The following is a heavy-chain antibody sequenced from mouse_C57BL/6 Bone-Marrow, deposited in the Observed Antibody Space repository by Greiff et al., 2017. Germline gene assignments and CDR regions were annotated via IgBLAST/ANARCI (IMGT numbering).Heavy chain of an antibody. CDR2: IDPSDSYT. V-gene: IGHV1-59*01. J-gene: IGHJ2*01. Sequence: QVQLKQPGAELVRPGTSVKLSCKASGYTFTSYWMHWVKQRPGQGLEWIGVIDPSDSYTNYNQKFKGKATLTVDTSSSTAYMQPSSLTSEDSAVYYCARSGYGSSLRYYLDYWGQGTTLTVSS. CDR1: GYTFTSYW. CDR3: ARSGYGSSLRYYLDY. D-gene: IGHD1-1*01.